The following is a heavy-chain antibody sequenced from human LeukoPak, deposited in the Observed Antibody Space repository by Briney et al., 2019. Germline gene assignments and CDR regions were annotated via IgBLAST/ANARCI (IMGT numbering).Heavy chain of an antibody. CDR1: GFTFDDYG. J-gene: IGHJ4*02. V-gene: IGHV3-23*01. CDR3: AKLVGATDY. Sequence: GGSLRLSCAASGFTFDDYGMSWVRQAPGKGLEWVSGIGGSGTSTYYADSVKGRFTISRDNSKNTLYLQMNSLRAEDTAVYYCAKLVGATDYWGQGTLVTVSS. CDR2: IGGSGTST. D-gene: IGHD1-26*01.